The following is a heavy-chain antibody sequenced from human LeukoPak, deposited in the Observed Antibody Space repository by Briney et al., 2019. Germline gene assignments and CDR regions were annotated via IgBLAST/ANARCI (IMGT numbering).Heavy chain of an antibody. CDR2: IYYSGST. Sequence: PSESLSLTCTVSGGSISSYYWSWIRQPPGKGLEWIGYIYYSGSTNYNPSLKSRVTISVDTSKNQFSLKLSSVTAADTAVYYCARGRSYGFDFDSWGPGTLVIVSS. D-gene: IGHD5-18*01. CDR3: ARGRSYGFDFDS. V-gene: IGHV4-59*08. J-gene: IGHJ4*02. CDR1: GGSISSYY.